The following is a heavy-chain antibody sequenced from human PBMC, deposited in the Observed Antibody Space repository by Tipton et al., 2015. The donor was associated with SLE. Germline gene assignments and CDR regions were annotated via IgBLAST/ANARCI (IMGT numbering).Heavy chain of an antibody. D-gene: IGHD6-19*01. CDR2: ISYDGSNK. V-gene: IGHV3-30*18. CDR1: GFTFSSYS. CDR3: AKAPSGWYVGYYYYGMDV. Sequence: SLRLSCAASGFTFSSYSMNWVRQAPGKGLEWVAVISYDGSNKYYADSVKGRFTISRDNSKNTLYLQMNSLRAEDTAVYYCAKAPSGWYVGYYYYGMDVWGQGTTVTVSS. J-gene: IGHJ6*02.